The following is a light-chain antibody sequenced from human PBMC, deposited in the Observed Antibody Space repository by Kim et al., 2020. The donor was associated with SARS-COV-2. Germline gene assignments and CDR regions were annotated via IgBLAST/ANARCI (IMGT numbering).Light chain of an antibody. J-gene: IGKJ2*01. V-gene: IGKV3-20*01. CDR2: GAS. CDR1: QSVSSSY. Sequence: EIVLAQSPGTLSLSPGERATLSCRASQSVSSSYLAWYQQKPGQAPRLLIYGASSTATGIPDRCSGSGSGTDFTLTISRLEPEDFAVYYWQQYGSSYTFGQGTKLEI. CDR3: QQYGSSYT.